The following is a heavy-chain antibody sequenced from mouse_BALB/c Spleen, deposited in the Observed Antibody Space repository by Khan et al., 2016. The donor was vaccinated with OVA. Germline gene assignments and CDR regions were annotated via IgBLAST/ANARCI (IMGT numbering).Heavy chain of an antibody. CDR1: GYTFTNYG. V-gene: IGHV9-1*02. CDR3: ARGASYWYFDV. Sequence: QIQLVQSRPELKKPGETVKISCKASGYTFTNYGMNWVKQAPGKGLKWMGWINTYTGEPTYTDDFKGRFAFSLETSASTAYLQINNLKNEDMATYFCARGASYWYFDVWGAVTTVTVSS. J-gene: IGHJ1*01. CDR2: INTYTGEP.